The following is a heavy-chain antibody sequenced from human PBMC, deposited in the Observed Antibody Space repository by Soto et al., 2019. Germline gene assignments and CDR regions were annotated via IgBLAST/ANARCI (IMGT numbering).Heavy chain of an antibody. CDR2: ISGSGGST. V-gene: IGHV3-23*01. Sequence: GGSLRLSCAASGFTFSSYAMSWVRQAPGKGLEWVSAISGSGGSTYYADSVKGRFTISRDNSKNTLYLQMNSLRAEDTAVYYCAKRYCSGGSCYGNYYMDVWGKGTTVTVSS. J-gene: IGHJ6*03. CDR3: AKRYCSGGSCYGNYYMDV. CDR1: GFTFSSYA. D-gene: IGHD2-15*01.